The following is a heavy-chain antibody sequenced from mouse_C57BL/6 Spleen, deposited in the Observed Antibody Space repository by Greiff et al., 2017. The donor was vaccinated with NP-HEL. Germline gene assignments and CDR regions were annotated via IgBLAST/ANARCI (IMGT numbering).Heavy chain of an antibody. CDR3: ARDYGSSPYAMDY. CDR1: GFTFSDYG. Sequence: EVQLQESGGGLVKPGGSLKLSCAASGFTFSDYGMHWVRQAPEKGLEWVAYISSGSSTIYYADTVKGRFTISRDNAKNTLFLQMTSLRSEDTAMYYCARDYGSSPYAMDYWGQGTSVTVSS. V-gene: IGHV5-17*01. D-gene: IGHD1-1*01. CDR2: ISSGSSTI. J-gene: IGHJ4*01.